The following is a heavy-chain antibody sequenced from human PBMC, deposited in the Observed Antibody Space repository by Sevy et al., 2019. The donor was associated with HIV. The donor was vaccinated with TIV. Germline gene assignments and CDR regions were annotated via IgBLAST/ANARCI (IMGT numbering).Heavy chain of an antibody. CDR3: AREGLRFLGSDAFDI. Sequence: GGSLRLSCAASGFTFSSYWMSWVRQAPGKGLEWVANIKQDGSGKYYVDSVKGRFTISRDNAKNSLYLQMNSLRAEDTAVYYCAREGLRFLGSDAFDIWGQGTMVTVSS. V-gene: IGHV3-7*01. CDR1: GFTFSSYW. CDR2: IKQDGSGK. D-gene: IGHD4-17*01. J-gene: IGHJ3*02.